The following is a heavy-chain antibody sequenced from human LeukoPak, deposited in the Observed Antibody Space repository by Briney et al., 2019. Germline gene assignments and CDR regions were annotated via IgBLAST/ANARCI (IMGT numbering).Heavy chain of an antibody. CDR3: ARDFSYDWKVSGWFDP. V-gene: IGHV3-48*01. J-gene: IGHJ5*02. Sequence: GGFLRLSCAASGFTFSSYSMNWVRQAPGKGLEWVSYISSSSSTIYYADSVKGRFTISRDNAKNSLYLQMNSLRAEDTAVYYCARDFSYDWKVSGWFDPWGQGTLVTVSS. CDR1: GFTFSSYS. CDR2: ISSSSSTI. D-gene: IGHD5-12*01.